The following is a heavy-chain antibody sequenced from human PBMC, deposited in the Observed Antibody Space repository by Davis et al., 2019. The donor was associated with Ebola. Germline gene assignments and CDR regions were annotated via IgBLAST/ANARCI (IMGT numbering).Heavy chain of an antibody. V-gene: IGHV1-18*01. CDR2: ISRYNGNT. J-gene: IGHJ6*02. Sequence: ASVMISCKASGDTFTRYGVRWVVQAPGPGLEWMGWISRYNGNTNYAQKFQGRVTMTTDTSTSTAYMELRSLRSDDTAVYYCARDREYSGRWAGSAYYYYGIDVWVQGTTVTVSS. CDR3: ARDREYSGRWAGSAYYYYGIDV. CDR1: GDTFTRYG. D-gene: IGHD6-13*01.